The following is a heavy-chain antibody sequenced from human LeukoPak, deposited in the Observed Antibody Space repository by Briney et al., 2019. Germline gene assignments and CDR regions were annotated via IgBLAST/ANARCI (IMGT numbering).Heavy chain of an antibody. CDR2: INHSGST. CDR1: GGSISSSSYY. V-gene: IGHV4-39*07. CDR3: ARDGNYYDSSGPFDY. J-gene: IGHJ4*02. D-gene: IGHD3-22*01. Sequence: SETLSLTCTVSGGSISSSSYYWSWIRQPPGKGLEWIGEINHSGSTNYNPSLKSRVTISVDTSKNQFSLKLSSVTAADTAVYYCARDGNYYDSSGPFDYWGQGTLVTVSS.